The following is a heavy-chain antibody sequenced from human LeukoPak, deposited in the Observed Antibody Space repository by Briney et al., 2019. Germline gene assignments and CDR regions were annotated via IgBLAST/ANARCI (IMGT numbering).Heavy chain of an antibody. D-gene: IGHD4-23*01. CDR2: IYYSGST. Sequence: SETLSLTCTVSGGSISSYYWSWIRQPPGKGLEWIGYIYYSGSTNYNPSLKSRVTITVDTSKNQFSLKLSSVTAADTAVYYCARAPYGGNLYYFDYWGQGTLVTVSS. CDR1: GGSISSYY. J-gene: IGHJ4*02. CDR3: ARAPYGGNLYYFDY. V-gene: IGHV4-59*01.